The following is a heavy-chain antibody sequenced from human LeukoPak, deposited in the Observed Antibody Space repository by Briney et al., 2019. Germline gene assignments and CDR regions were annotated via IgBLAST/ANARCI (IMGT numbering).Heavy chain of an antibody. J-gene: IGHJ4*02. CDR3: ARDAKSTYYYDSSGYSSLF. CDR2: INPSGGST. Sequence: ASVKVSCKASGYTFTSYYMHWVRQAPGQGLEWMGIINPSGGSTSYAQKFQGRVTMTRDMSTSTVYMELSSLRSEDTAVYYCARDAKSTYYYDSSGYSSLFWGQGTLVTVSS. D-gene: IGHD3-22*01. CDR1: GYTFTSYY. V-gene: IGHV1-46*01.